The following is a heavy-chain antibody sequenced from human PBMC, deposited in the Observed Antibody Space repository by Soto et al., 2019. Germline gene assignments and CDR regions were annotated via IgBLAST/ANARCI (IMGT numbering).Heavy chain of an antibody. CDR1: GGSISTYY. D-gene: IGHD6-19*01. V-gene: IGHV4-59*01. Sequence: QVQLQESGPGLVKPSETLSLTCTVSGGSISTYYWSWIRQPPGKGLEWIGYINYSGSTSYNPPHNSRVTISVDTSKNQFSLKLSSVTAADTAVYYCAREYSSFEYWGQGILVSVSS. CDR3: AREYSSFEY. J-gene: IGHJ4*02. CDR2: INYSGST.